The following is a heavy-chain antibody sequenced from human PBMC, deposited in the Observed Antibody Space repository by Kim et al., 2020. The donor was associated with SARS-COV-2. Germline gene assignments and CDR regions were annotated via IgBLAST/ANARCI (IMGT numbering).Heavy chain of an antibody. CDR1: GFTVSSNY. CDR2: IYSGGST. Sequence: GGSLRLSCAASGFTVSSNYMSWVRQAPGKGLEWVSVIYSGGSTYYADSVKGRFTISRDNSKNTLYLQMNSLRAEDTAVYYCARDYGCSSTSCRTYYYYGMDVWGQGTTVTVSS. CDR3: ARDYGCSSTSCRTYYYYGMDV. V-gene: IGHV3-53*01. D-gene: IGHD2-2*01. J-gene: IGHJ6*02.